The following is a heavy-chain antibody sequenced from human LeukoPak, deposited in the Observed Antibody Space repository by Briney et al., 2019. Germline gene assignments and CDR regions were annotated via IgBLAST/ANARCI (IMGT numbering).Heavy chain of an antibody. Sequence: ASVKVSCKASGYTFTGYYLHWVRQAPGQGLEWMGWINPNSGFTDYAQTFQGRVTMTRDTSISTAYMELHSLSSDDTAISYCARDYGYAPYNGYDPWGQGTLVTVST. CDR2: INPNSGFT. V-gene: IGHV1-2*02. CDR3: ARDYGYAPYNGYDP. D-gene: IGHD2-2*01. CDR1: GYTFTGYY. J-gene: IGHJ5*02.